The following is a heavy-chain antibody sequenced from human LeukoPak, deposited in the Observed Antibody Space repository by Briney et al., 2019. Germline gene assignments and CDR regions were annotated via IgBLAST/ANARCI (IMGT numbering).Heavy chain of an antibody. Sequence: ASVKVSCKASGGTFSSYAISWVRQAPGQGLEWMGRIIPILGIANYAQKFQGRVTITTDESTSTAYMELSSLRSEDTAVYYCARGAMQHHPTPTDYWGQGTLVTVSS. D-gene: IGHD2-2*01. V-gene: IGHV1-69*04. J-gene: IGHJ4*02. CDR1: GGTFSSYA. CDR3: ARGAMQHHPTPTDY. CDR2: IIPILGIA.